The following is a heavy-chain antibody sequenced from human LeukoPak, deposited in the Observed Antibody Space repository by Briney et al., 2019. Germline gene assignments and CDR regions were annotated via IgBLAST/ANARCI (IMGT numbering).Heavy chain of an antibody. CDR2: ISRNSDST. CDR3: VKDIGSGSYRYGGYFDY. J-gene: IGHJ4*02. D-gene: IGHD1-26*01. V-gene: IGHV3-9*03. CDR1: GFPFDDKA. Sequence: NPGGSLRLSCAASGFPFDDKAMHWLRQAPGKGLVWVAGISRNSDSTGYADSAKGRFTISRDNAKNSLYLQMHSLRAEDMALYYCVKDIGSGSYRYGGYFDYWGQGTLVTVSS.